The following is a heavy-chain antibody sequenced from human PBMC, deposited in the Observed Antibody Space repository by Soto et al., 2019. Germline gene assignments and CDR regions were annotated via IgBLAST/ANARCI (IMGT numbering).Heavy chain of an antibody. D-gene: IGHD1-20*01. V-gene: IGHV4-34*01. CDR2: INHSGST. CDR1: GGSFSGYY. CDR3: ARGISITGTFLYYYYGMDV. J-gene: IGHJ6*02. Sequence: XGTLSLTCAVYGGSFSGYYWSWIRQPPGKGLEWIGEINHSGSTSYNPSLRSRVTISVDTSKNQFSLKLSSVTAADTAVYYCARGISITGTFLYYYYGMDVWAQGTTVTVSS.